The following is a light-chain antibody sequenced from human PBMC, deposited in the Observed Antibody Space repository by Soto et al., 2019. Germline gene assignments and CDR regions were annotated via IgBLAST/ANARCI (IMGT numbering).Light chain of an antibody. Sequence: DIQMTQSPSSLGASVGDRVTISCRASQGIANYLAWYQQKPGEVPKLLIFAASTLHSGVSSRFTGSGSGTEFTLTICSLRPEDVATYYCQKYKWPTFTFGPGTKAEIK. V-gene: IGKV1-27*01. J-gene: IGKJ3*01. CDR2: AAS. CDR3: QKYKWPTFT. CDR1: QGIANY.